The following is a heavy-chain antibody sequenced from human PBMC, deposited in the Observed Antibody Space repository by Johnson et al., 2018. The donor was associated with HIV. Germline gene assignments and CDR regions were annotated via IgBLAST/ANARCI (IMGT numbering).Heavy chain of an antibody. Sequence: VQLVESGGGVVQPGRSLRLSCAASGFTVSSNYMSWVRQAPGKGLEWVSVIYSGGSTYYADSVKGRFTISRDNSKNTLYLQMNSLRAGDTAVYYCARGERFGGTQEAFDIWGQGTMVTGSS. CDR2: IYSGGST. J-gene: IGHJ3*02. CDR1: GFTVSSNY. D-gene: IGHD1-26*01. CDR3: ARGERFGGTQEAFDI. V-gene: IGHV3-66*01.